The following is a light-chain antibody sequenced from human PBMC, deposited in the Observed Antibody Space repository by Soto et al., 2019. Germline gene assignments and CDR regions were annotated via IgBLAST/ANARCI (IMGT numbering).Light chain of an antibody. V-gene: IGLV2-14*01. J-gene: IGLJ1*01. CDR3: NSYTSSNTLYV. CDR1: SSDVGGYNY. CDR2: EVS. Sequence: QSVLTQPPSASGSPGQSVAISCTGTSSDVGGYNYVSWYQQHPGKAPKLMIYEVSHRPSGVSNRFSGSKSGNTASLTISGLQADDEADYYCNSYTSSNTLYVFGTGTKVTVL.